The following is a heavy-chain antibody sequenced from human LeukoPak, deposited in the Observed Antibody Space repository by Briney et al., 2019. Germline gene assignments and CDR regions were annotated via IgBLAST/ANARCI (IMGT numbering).Heavy chain of an antibody. J-gene: IGHJ4*02. CDR1: RGSISSSSYY. D-gene: IGHD4-11*01. V-gene: IGHV4-39*01. Sequence: PSETLSLTCTVSRGSISSSSYYWGWIRQPPGNRLEWIGSFYYIGGTYYNPSLEGRVTISADSSKNQFSLKLTSVTAADTALYYCARILTTFDSWGQGTLVTVSS. CDR3: ARILTTFDS. CDR2: FYYIGGT.